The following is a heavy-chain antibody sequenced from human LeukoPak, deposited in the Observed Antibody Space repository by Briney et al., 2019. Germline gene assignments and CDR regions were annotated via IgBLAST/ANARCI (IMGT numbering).Heavy chain of an antibody. CDR3: ARDRGFFDN. D-gene: IGHD3-10*01. J-gene: IGHJ4*02. CDR1: GFTFGNSW. V-gene: IGHV3-7*01. CDR2: IKSDGSEE. Sequence: GGSLRLSCAASGFTFGNSWVHWVRQAPGKGLERVAVIKSDGSEEHYVDFVKGRFTISRDNAKNSLYLQMSSLRAEDTAVYYCARDRGFFDNWGQGTLSPSPQ.